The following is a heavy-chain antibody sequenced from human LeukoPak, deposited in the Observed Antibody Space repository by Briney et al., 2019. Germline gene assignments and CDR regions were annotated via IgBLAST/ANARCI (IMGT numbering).Heavy chain of an antibody. CDR2: IYYSGST. CDR3: ARWGYYDSSGYVNWFDP. J-gene: IGHJ5*02. V-gene: IGHV4-59*01. CDR1: GGSISGYY. D-gene: IGHD3-22*01. Sequence: PSETLSLTCTVSGGSISGYYWSWIRQPPGKGLEWIGYIYYSGSTNYNPSLKSRVTISVDTSKNQFSLKLSSVTAADTAVYYCARWGYYDSSGYVNWFDPWGQGTLVTVSS.